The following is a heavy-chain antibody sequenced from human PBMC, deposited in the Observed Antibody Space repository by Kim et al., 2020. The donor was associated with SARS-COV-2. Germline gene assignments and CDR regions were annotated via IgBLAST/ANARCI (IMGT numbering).Heavy chain of an antibody. D-gene: IGHD6-13*01. Sequence: GGSLRLSCAASGFTFSSYSMNWVRQAPGKGLEWVSSISSSSSYIYYADSVKGRFTISRDNAKNSLYLQMNSLRAEDTAVYYCARESIAAAGTLPDWGQGTLVTVSS. CDR2: ISSSSSYI. V-gene: IGHV3-21*01. J-gene: IGHJ4*02. CDR1: GFTFSSYS. CDR3: ARESIAAAGTLPD.